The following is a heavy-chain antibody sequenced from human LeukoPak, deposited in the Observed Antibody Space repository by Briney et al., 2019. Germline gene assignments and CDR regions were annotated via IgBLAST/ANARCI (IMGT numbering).Heavy chain of an antibody. CDR1: GGSFSGYY. CDR3: ARLGGLLRRYYFDY. V-gene: IGHV4-34*01. CDR2: INHSGST. J-gene: IGHJ4*02. Sequence: SETLSLTCAVYGGSFSGYYWSWIRQPPGKGLEWIGEINHSGSTNYNPSLKSRVTISADTSKNQFSLKLSSVTAADTAVYYCARLGGLLRRYYFDYWGQGTLVTVSS. D-gene: IGHD3-10*01.